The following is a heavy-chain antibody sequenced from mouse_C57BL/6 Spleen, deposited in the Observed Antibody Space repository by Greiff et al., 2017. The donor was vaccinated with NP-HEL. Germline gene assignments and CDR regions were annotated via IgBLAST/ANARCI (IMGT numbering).Heavy chain of an antibody. CDR1: GYTFTDYY. Sequence: VQLVESGAELVRPGASVKLSCKASGYTFTDYYINWVKQRPGQGLEWIARIYPGSGNTYYNEKFKGKATLTAEKSSSTAYMQLSSLTSEDSAVYLCARGLITTVVPYAMDYWGKGTSVTVAS. J-gene: IGHJ4*01. V-gene: IGHV1-76*01. CDR3: ARGLITTVVPYAMDY. D-gene: IGHD1-1*01. CDR2: IYPGSGNT.